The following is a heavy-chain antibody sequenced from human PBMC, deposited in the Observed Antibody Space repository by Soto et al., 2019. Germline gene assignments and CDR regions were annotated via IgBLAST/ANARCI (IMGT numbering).Heavy chain of an antibody. J-gene: IGHJ4*02. CDR2: INGDGSEI. D-gene: IGHD2-21*02. CDR1: GGPFIAYG. CDR3: ARHGDYCFAY. Sequence: HGLSLSDSCVAVGGPFIAYGRPWLRQDPGKGLEWVAHINGDGSEISYVDYVKGRFTISRDNAKNSLYLQMNSLRVEDFSVYYWARHGDYCFAYWGQATMVSVS. V-gene: IGHV3-7*03.